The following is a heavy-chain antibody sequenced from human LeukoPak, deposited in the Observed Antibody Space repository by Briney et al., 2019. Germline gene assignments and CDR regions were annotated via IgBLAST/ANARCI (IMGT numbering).Heavy chain of an antibody. J-gene: IGHJ6*03. D-gene: IGHD3-3*01. CDR3: ARGRTIFGAYYYSMDV. CDR2: ISSSSSTI. V-gene: IGHV3-11*01. CDR1: GFTFSDYY. Sequence: GGTLTLTCAASGFTFSDYYMSWIRQAPGKGLEWISYISSSSSTIYYADSVKSRLTLSRDNAKNSLYLQMNSLRAEDTAVYYCARGRTIFGAYYYSMDVWGK.